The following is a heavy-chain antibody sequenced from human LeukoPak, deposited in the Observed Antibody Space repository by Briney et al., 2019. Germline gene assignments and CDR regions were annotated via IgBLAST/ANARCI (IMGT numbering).Heavy chain of an antibody. CDR2: INHSGST. CDR1: GGSFSGYY. Sequence: SETLSLTCAVYGGSFSGYYWNWIRQPPGKGLEWIGEINHSGSTNYNPSLKSRVTISVDTSKNQFSLKLCFVTAADTAVYYCARSGLPLPGPFKYYYFDYWGQGTLVTVSS. V-gene: IGHV4-34*01. CDR3: ARSGLPLPGPFKYYYFDY. J-gene: IGHJ4*02. D-gene: IGHD2-15*01.